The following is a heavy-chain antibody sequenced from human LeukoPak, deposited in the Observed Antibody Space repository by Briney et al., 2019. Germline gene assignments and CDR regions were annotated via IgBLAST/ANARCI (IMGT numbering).Heavy chain of an antibody. CDR2: IKSKADGGTT. Sequence: GGSLRLSCAASGFPFSSYSMTWVRQAPGKGLEWVGRIKSKADGGTTDYAAPVKGRFTISRDDSKNTLYLQMNSLKTEDTGVYYCTPLSRGGPWGQGTLVTVSS. CDR3: TPLSRGGP. CDR1: GFPFSSYS. J-gene: IGHJ5*02. V-gene: IGHV3-15*01.